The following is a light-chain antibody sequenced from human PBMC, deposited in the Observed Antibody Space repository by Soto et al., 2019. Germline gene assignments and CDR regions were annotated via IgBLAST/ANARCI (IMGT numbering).Light chain of an antibody. CDR1: QSISRY. V-gene: IGKV3-15*01. CDR3: QQYNNWPPWT. CDR2: GAS. J-gene: IGKJ1*01. Sequence: VVLTQSPGTLSFSPEERTTLSCRASQSISRYLAWYQQKPGQGPRLLIYGASTRATGLPARFSGSGSGTELTLTISSLQSEDFAIYYCQQYNNWPPWTFGQGTKVDIK.